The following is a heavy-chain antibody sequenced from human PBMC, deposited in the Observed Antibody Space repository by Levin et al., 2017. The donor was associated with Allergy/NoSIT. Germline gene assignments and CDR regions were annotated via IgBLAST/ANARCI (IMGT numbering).Heavy chain of an antibody. D-gene: IGHD6-13*01. CDR2: ISSSSYI. CDR1: GFTFSSYS. Sequence: GGSLRLSCAASGFTFSSYSMNWVRQAPGKGLEWVSSISSSSYIYYADSVKGRFTISRDNAKNSLYLQMNSLRAEDTAVYYCARDYSSSWYYYYYYGMDVWGQGTTVTVSS. CDR3: ARDYSSSWYYYYYYGMDV. J-gene: IGHJ6*02. V-gene: IGHV3-21*01.